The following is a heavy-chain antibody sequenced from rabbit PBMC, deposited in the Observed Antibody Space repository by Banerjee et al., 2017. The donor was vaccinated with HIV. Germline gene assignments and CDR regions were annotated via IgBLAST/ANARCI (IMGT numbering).Heavy chain of an antibody. J-gene: IGHJ4*01. CDR2: IDTGSGST. CDR3: ARVWAV. D-gene: IGHD5-1*01. Sequence: QEQLVESGGGLVQPGGSLKLSCKASGFDFSSNAMCWVRQAPGEGLEWIGCIDTGSGSTVYATWVNGRFTISKTSSTTVTLQMTTVTAADTATYFCARVWAVWGPGTLVTV. CDR1: GFDFSSNA. V-gene: IGHV1S47*01.